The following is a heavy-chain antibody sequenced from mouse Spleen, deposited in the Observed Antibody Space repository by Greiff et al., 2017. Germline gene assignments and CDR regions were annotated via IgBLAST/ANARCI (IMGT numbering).Heavy chain of an antibody. CDR2: IYPGSGST. J-gene: IGHJ3*01. Sequence: QVQLQQPGAELVKPGASVKMSCKASGYTFTSYWITWVKQRPGQGLEWIGDIYPGSGSTNYNEKFKSKATLTVDTSSSTAYMQLSSLTSEDSAVYYCARGGAYDGYYLAYWGQGTLVTVSA. CDR3: ARGGAYDGYYLAY. V-gene: IGHV1-55*01. D-gene: IGHD2-3*01. CDR1: GYTFTSYW.